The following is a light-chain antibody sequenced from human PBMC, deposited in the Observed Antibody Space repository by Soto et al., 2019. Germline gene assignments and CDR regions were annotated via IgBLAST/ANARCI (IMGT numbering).Light chain of an antibody. CDR2: GAS. CDR3: QQYNNWPPFT. V-gene: IGKV3-15*01. Sequence: EIVMTQSPATLSVSPGERATLSCRASQSVSSNLAWYQQTPGQAPRLLIYGASTRATAIPARFSGSGSGTEFTLTISSLQSEDFAVYYCQQYNNWPPFTFGPGTKVDIK. J-gene: IGKJ3*01. CDR1: QSVSSN.